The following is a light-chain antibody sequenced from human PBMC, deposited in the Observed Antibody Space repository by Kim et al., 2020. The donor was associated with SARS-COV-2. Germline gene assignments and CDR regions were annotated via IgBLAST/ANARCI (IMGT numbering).Light chain of an antibody. V-gene: IGLV2-23*02. CDR1: SSDVGSYNL. CDR2: EVS. CDR3: CSYAGSSTSV. J-gene: IGLJ1*01. Sequence: QSALTQPASVSGSPGQSITISCTGTSSDVGSYNLVSWYQQHPGKAPKLMIYEVSKRPSGVSNRFSGSKSGNTASLTISGLQAEDAADYYCCSYAGSSTSVFGTGTKVTVL.